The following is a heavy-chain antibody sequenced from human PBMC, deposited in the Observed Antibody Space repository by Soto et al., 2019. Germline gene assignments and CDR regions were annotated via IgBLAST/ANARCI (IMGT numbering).Heavy chain of an antibody. D-gene: IGHD3-10*01. J-gene: IGHJ4*02. V-gene: IGHV1-69*06. CDR2: IIPMFGTP. CDR1: GDTLNNCA. CDR3: AREQVSGTYFTY. Sequence: QVQLVQSGAEVKKAGSSVKVSCKASGDTLNNCALSWVRQAPGEGLEWMGGIIPMFGTPNYAQKFQGRVTISADKSTSTVYMELSSLRSEDTAVYFCAREQVSGTYFTYWGQGTPVTVSS.